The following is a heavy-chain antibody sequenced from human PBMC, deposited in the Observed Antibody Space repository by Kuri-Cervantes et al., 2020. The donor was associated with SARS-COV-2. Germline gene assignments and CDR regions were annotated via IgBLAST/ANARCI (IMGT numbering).Heavy chain of an antibody. CDR3: ARGGLAVAGGQDYYYYMDV. Sequence: SETLSLTCTVSGGPISGGGYSWDWIRQPPGKGLEWIGYIYYSGSTNYNPSLKSRVTISVDTSKNQFSLKLSSVTAADTAVYYCARGGLAVAGGQDYYYYMDVWGKGTTVTVSS. D-gene: IGHD6-19*01. CDR1: GGPISGGGYS. V-gene: IGHV4-61*08. J-gene: IGHJ6*03. CDR2: IYYSGST.